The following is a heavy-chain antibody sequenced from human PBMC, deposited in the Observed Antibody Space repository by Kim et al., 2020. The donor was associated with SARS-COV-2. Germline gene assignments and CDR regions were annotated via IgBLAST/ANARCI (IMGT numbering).Heavy chain of an antibody. Sequence: GGSLRLSCAASGFNFSDSDMSWIRQAPGKGLEWVSYISSSSSYTNYADSVKGRFTISRDNTKNSLYLQMNSLRAEDPSGYYCARGRPTGDRGGDYWGQGTLVTVSS. D-gene: IGHD7-27*01. CDR3: ARGRPTGDRGGDY. CDR2: ISSSSSYT. CDR1: GFNFSDSD. V-gene: IGHV3-11*06. J-gene: IGHJ4*02.